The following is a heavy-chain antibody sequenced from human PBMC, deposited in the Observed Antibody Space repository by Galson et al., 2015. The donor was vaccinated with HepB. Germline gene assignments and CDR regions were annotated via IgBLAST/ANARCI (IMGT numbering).Heavy chain of an antibody. V-gene: IGHV3-11*03. D-gene: IGHD6-25*01. CDR1: GFTFSNYY. CDR2: ISSSSSYT. CDR3: ARISYTSGSVDV. J-gene: IGHJ6*02. Sequence: SLRLSCAASGFTFSNYYMTWIRQAPGKGLEWVSYISSSSSYTNDVDSVKGRFTISRDNAKNFLYLQMNSLRAGDTAVYYCARISYTSGSVDVWGQGTAVTVSS.